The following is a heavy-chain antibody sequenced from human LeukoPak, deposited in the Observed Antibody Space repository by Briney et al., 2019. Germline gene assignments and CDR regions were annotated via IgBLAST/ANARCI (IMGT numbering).Heavy chain of an antibody. CDR1: IDSFSNYH. CDR2: VNESGGT. Sequence: SETLSLTCAVYIDSFSNYHWNWIRQTPARGMEGIGEVNESGGTNISPSLRSRVILSVDTSKNEFSLKLISVTVADTAIYYCARGQGATVPQVGKNWFDPRGQRTPVAVSS. J-gene: IGHJ5*02. CDR3: ARGQGATVPQVGKNWFDP. V-gene: IGHV4-34*01. D-gene: IGHD1-26*01.